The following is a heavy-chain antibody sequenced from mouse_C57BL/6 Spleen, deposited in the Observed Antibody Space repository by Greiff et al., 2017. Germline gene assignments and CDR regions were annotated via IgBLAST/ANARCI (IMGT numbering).Heavy chain of an antibody. CDR2: ICPGDGDT. V-gene: IGHV1-82*01. Sequence: VMLVESGPELVKPGASVKISCKASGYAFSSSWMNWVKQRPGKGLEWIGRICPGDGDTNYDGKFKGKATLTADKSYSTAYMQISSLTSEDSAVYFCASNKGDFDYWGQGTTLTVSS. CDR1: GYAFSSSW. J-gene: IGHJ2*01. CDR3: ASNKGDFDY.